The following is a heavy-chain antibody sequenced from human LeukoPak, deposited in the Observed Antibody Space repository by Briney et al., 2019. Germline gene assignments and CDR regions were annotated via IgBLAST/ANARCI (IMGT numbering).Heavy chain of an antibody. J-gene: IGHJ6*03. D-gene: IGHD2-2*01. V-gene: IGHV1-46*04. CDR2: INSSGGST. CDR3: ARGRLHCSSTSCYPFDYYYYYMDV. CDR1: GYTFTSYY. Sequence: GGSVRVSCKASGYTFTSYYMHWVRQAPGKGLEWMGIINSSGGSTNYAQKVKGRVTMTRDTSTSTVYMELSSLRAEDTAVYYCARGRLHCSSTSCYPFDYYYYYMDVWGKGTTVTVSS.